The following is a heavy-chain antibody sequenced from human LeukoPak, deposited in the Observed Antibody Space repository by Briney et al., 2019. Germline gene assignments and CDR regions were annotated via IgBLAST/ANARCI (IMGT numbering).Heavy chain of an antibody. CDR1: GYSISSGNW. CDR2: FYYSGFT. D-gene: IGHD1-26*01. CDR3: ARLKVGTTHPDY. J-gene: IGHJ4*02. V-gene: IGHV4-38-2*01. Sequence: SETLSLTCAVSGYSISSGNWWGWIRQPPGKGLEWIGTFYYSGFTYYNPSLKNRVTISVDTSKNQFSLKLSSVTAEDTAVYYCARLKVGTTHPDYWGQGTLVTVSS.